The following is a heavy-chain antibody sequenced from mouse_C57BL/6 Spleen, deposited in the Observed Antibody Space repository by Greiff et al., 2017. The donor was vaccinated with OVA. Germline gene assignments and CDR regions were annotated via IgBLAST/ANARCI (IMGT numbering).Heavy chain of an antibody. CDR3: ARSKDYSNYLAWFAY. V-gene: IGHV1-52*01. D-gene: IGHD2-5*01. CDR2: IDPSDSET. J-gene: IGHJ3*01. CDR1: GYTFTSYW. Sequence: QVQLQQPGAELVRPGSSVKLSCKASGYTFTSYWMHWVKQRPIQGLEWIGNIDPSDSETHYTQKFKDKATLTVDKSSSTAYMQLSSLTSEDSAVYYGARSKDYSNYLAWFAYWGQGTLVTVSA.